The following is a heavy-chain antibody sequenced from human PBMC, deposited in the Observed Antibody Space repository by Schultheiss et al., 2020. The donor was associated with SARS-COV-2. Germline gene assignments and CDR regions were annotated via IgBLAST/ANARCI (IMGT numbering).Heavy chain of an antibody. CDR3: ARTPRYMNFDY. CDR1: GFTVSSNY. Sequence: GGSLRLSCAASGFTVSSNYMSWVRQAPGKGLEWVSVIYSGGSTYYADSVKGRFTISRDNSKNTLYLQMNSLRPEDTAVYYCARTPRYMNFDYWGQGTLVTVSS. V-gene: IGHV3-53*01. D-gene: IGHD5-18*01. CDR2: IYSGGST. J-gene: IGHJ4*02.